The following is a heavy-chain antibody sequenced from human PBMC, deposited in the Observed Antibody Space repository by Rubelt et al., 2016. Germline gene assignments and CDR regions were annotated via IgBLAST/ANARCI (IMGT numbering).Heavy chain of an antibody. J-gene: IGHJ4*02. Sequence: QVQLVQSGAEVKKPGASVKVSCKASGYTFTSYGISWVRQAPGQGLEWMGWISAYNGNTNYAQKLQGRVTRTTDTSTSTAYMERRSLGSDETAVYYCARCRRAGGAVAGTWDYWGQGTLVTVSS. CDR1: GYTFTSYG. CDR2: ISAYNGNT. V-gene: IGHV1-18*01. D-gene: IGHD6-19*01. CDR3: ARCRRAGGAVAGTWDY.